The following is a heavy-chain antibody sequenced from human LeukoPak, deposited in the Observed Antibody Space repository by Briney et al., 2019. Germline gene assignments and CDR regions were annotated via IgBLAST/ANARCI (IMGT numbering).Heavy chain of an antibody. D-gene: IGHD3-3*01. Sequence: ASVKVSCKASGYTFTSYYMHWVRQAPGQGLEWMGIINPSGGSTSYAQKLQGRVTMTTDTSTSTAYMELRSLRSDDTAVYYCARDRNYDFWSGYYRKSSFDYWGQGTLVTVSS. J-gene: IGHJ4*02. CDR2: INPSGGST. CDR3: ARDRNYDFWSGYYRKSSFDY. V-gene: IGHV1-46*01. CDR1: GYTFTSYY.